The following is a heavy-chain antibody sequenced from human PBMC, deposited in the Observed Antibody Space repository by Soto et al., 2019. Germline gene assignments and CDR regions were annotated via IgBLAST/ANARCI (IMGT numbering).Heavy chain of an antibody. Sequence: QVKLVESGGGVVQPGRSLRLSCAVSGFTFSSYGMHWVRQAPGKGLEWVALIWYDGSSKFYADSVKGRFTISRDNSKNKLSLEMSSLRAEDTAMYYCAKLSYDFWSGYYHPFDGWGQGTLVTVSS. CDR3: AKLSYDFWSGYYHPFDG. V-gene: IGHV3-33*06. D-gene: IGHD3-3*01. J-gene: IGHJ4*02. CDR2: IWYDGSSK. CDR1: GFTFSSYG.